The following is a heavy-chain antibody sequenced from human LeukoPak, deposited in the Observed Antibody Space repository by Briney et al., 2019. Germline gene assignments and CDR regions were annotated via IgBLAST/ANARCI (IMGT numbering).Heavy chain of an antibody. Sequence: SETLSLTCAVYGGSFSGYYWSWIRQPPGKGLEWIGEINHSGSTNYNPSLKSRVTISVDTSKNQFSLKLSSVTAADTAVYYCARGVNWNYKSYYYYYMDVWGKGTTVTVSS. J-gene: IGHJ6*03. D-gene: IGHD1-7*01. CDR1: GGSFSGYY. CDR2: INHSGST. CDR3: ARGVNWNYKSYYYYYMDV. V-gene: IGHV4-34*01.